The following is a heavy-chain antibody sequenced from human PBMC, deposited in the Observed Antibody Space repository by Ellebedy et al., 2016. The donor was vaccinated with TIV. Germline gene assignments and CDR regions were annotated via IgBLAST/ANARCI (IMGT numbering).Heavy chain of an antibody. V-gene: IGHV3-23*01. Sequence: GESLKISXAASGFTFITYAMSWVRQALGKGLEWVSGISGRGTRTYYADSVKGRFTISRDNSNNTLYLQMNSLRAEDTAVYYCARDSITMFFDPWGRGTLVTVSS. CDR2: ISGRGTRT. CDR3: ARDSITMFFDP. J-gene: IGHJ5*02. CDR1: GFTFITYA. D-gene: IGHD3-10*02.